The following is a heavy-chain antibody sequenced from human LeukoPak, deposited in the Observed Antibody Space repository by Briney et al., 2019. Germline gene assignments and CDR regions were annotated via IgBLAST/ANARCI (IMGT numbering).Heavy chain of an antibody. V-gene: IGHV1-69*04. CDR3: ARGCYGDYYYYYGMDV. J-gene: IGHJ6*02. CDR2: IIPILGIA. CDR1: GDTFSSYA. Sequence: SVKVSCKASGDTFSSYAISWMRQAPGQGLEWMGRIIPILGIANNAQKFQGRGTITADKSTSTAYMELSSLRSVDTAVYYCARGCYGDYYYYYGMDVWGQGTTVTVSS. D-gene: IGHD4-17*01.